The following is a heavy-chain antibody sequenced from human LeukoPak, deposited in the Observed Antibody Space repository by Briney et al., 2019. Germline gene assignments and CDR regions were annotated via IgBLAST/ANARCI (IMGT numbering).Heavy chain of an antibody. CDR1: GFTFSSYG. D-gene: IGHD3-9*01. CDR2: ISYDGSNK. CDR3: AKALTGYYTFDY. V-gene: IGHV3-30*18. Sequence: PGRSLRLSCAASGFTFSSYGMHWVRQAPGKGLEWVAVISYDGSNKYYADSVKGRFTISRDNSKNTLYLQMNSLRAEDTAVYYCAKALTGYYTFDYWGQGTLVTVSS. J-gene: IGHJ4*02.